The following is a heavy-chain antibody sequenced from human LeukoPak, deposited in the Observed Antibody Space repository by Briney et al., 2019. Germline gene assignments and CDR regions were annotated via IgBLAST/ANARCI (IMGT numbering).Heavy chain of an antibody. CDR1: GYTFTGYY. V-gene: IGHV1-2*02. CDR2: INPNSGGT. D-gene: IGHD1-7*01. Sequence: AASVKVSCKASGYTFTGYYIHWVRQAPGQGLEWMGWINPNSGGTNYAQKFQGRVTMTRDTSISTAYMELSRLRSDDTAVYYCARVRGNWNYRDRDAFDIWGQGTMVTVSS. CDR3: ARVRGNWNYRDRDAFDI. J-gene: IGHJ3*02.